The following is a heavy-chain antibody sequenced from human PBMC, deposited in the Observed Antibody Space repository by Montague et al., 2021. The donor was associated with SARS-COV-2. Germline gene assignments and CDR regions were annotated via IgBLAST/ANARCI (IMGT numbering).Heavy chain of an antibody. CDR1: GGSVNSYY. D-gene: IGHD3-10*01. CDR3: ARGYFGPGSYPFDI. J-gene: IGHJ3*02. Sequence: SETRSLTCTVAGGSVNSYYWGWIRQPPGKGLEWIGYIYYSGSTNYNPSLKSRVTMSVDRSENQFSLRLTSVTAADTAVYYCARGYFGPGSYPFDIWGRGTLVTVSS. V-gene: IGHV4-59*02. CDR2: IYYSGST.